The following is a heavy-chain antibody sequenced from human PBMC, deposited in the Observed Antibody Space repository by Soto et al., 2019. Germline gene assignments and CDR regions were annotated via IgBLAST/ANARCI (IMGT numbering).Heavy chain of an antibody. J-gene: IGHJ3*02. CDR1: GFTFCAYY. CDR2: MNPKCGAT. Sequence: ASVKVSCNASGFTFCAYYTHRVRQAPVQGREWMGWMNPKCGATYFGQKFQGRVTLTRDTAISTAYREVNRLRSDDTAVYYCTRENIENRDGLYDAFDIWGQGTTVTVSS. V-gene: IGHV1-2*02. D-gene: IGHD2-15*01. CDR3: TRENIENRDGLYDAFDI.